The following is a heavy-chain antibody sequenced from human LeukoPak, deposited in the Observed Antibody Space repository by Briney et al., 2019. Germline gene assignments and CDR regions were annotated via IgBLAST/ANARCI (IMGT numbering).Heavy chain of an antibody. V-gene: IGHV3-30*03. CDR3: AREGDCSSTSCYAFDY. Sequence: GGSLRLSCAASGFSISTYGMHWVRQTAGKGLEWLAFISYDGNNKLYVDSVKGRFTISRDNSKNTAYLQMNSLRAEDTAVYYCAREGDCSSTSCYAFDYWGQGTLVTVSS. J-gene: IGHJ4*02. D-gene: IGHD2-2*01. CDR2: ISYDGNNK. CDR1: GFSISTYG.